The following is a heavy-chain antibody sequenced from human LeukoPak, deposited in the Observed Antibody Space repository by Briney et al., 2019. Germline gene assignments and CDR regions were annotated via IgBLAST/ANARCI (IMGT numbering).Heavy chain of an antibody. J-gene: IGHJ4*02. CDR3: ARLASLGGHDYYFDY. CDR1: GYSISSGYY. V-gene: IGHV4-38-2*01. CDR2: IYHSGST. Sequence: SETLSLTCAVSGYSISSGYYWGWIRQPPGKGLEWIGSIYHSGSTYYNPSLKSRVTISVDTSKNQFSLKLSSVTAADTAVYYCARLASLGGHDYYFDYWGQGTLVTVSS. D-gene: IGHD3-16*01.